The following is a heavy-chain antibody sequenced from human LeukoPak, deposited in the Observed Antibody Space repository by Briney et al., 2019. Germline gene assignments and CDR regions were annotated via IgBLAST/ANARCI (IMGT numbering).Heavy chain of an antibody. V-gene: IGHV1-18*01. J-gene: IGHJ4*02. CDR1: GYTFSSYG. D-gene: IGHD3-10*01. CDR3: ARDRGYSSGSYYKPGDY. Sequence: ASVKVSCKTSGYTFSSYGFSWVRQAPGQGLEWMGWISAYNGNTNYAQKVQGRVTMTTGTSTSTAYMELRSLRSDDTAVYYCARDRGYSSGSYYKPGDYWGQGTLVTVSS. CDR2: ISAYNGNT.